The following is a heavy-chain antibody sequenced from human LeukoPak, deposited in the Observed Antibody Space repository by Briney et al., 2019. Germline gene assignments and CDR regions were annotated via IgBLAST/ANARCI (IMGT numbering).Heavy chain of an antibody. CDR1: GFTFSSYE. J-gene: IGHJ4*02. Sequence: GASLRLSCAASGFTFSSYEMNWVRQAPGKGLEWVSYISGSGSTKYSADSVKGRFTISRDNAKNSLYLEMNSLRAEDTAVYYCASFTDYWGQGTLVTVSS. CDR3: ASFTDY. CDR2: ISGSGSTK. V-gene: IGHV3-48*03.